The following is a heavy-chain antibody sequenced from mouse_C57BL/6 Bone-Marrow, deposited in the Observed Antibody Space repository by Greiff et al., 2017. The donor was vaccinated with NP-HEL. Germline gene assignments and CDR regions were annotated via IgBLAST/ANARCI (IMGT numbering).Heavy chain of an antibody. CDR1: GFNFKNTY. CDR3: ASYDGSFYVYVDV. D-gene: IGHD1-1*01. CDR2: IDPANGNT. Sequence: VQLQQSVAELVRPGASVKLSCTASGFNFKNTYMHWVKQRPEQGLEWIGRIDPANGNTKYAPKFQGKATITADTSSNTAYLQRSSLTSADTAIYCCASYDGSFYVYVDVWGTGTTVTVSS. V-gene: IGHV14-3*01. J-gene: IGHJ1*03.